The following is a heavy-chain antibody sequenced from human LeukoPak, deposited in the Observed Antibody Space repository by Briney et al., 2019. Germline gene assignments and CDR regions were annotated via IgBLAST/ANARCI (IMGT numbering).Heavy chain of an antibody. Sequence: GGSLRLSCAASGFTFSSYAMHWVRQAPGKGLEWVAVISYDGSNKYYADSVKGRFTISRDNSKNTLYLQMNSLRAEDTAVYYCARGGLILDYFDYWGQGTLVTVSS. CDR1: GFTFSSYA. CDR3: ARGGLILDYFDY. V-gene: IGHV3-30-3*01. J-gene: IGHJ4*02. D-gene: IGHD3-10*01. CDR2: ISYDGSNK.